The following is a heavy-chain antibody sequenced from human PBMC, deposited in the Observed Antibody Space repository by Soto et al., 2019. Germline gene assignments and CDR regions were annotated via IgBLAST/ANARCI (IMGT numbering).Heavy chain of an antibody. V-gene: IGHV3-74*01. D-gene: IGHD3-3*01. CDR2: INSDGSST. Sequence: GGSLRLSCAASGFTFSSYWMHWVRQAPGKGLVWVSRINSDGSSTSYADSVKGRFTISRDNAKNTLYLQMNSLRAEETAVYYCAREFPITIFGVVTNYYYYYYMDVWGKGTTVTVSS. CDR3: AREFPITIFGVVTNYYYYYYMDV. CDR1: GFTFSSYW. J-gene: IGHJ6*03.